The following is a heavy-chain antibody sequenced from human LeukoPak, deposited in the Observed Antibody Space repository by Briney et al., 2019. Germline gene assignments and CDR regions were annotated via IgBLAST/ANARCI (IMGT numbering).Heavy chain of an antibody. CDR3: ARVGDHYHWYLDV. J-gene: IGHJ2*01. D-gene: IGHD3-10*01. V-gene: IGHV3-53*01. Sequence: GGSLRLSFEGSGFSGSTNYMKWVRPAPGEGVEWVSILYSGGSTYYADSVKGRFTVSRDSSKNTLYLHMNSLRAEDTAVYYCARVGDHYHWYLDVWGRGTLVTASS. CDR2: LYSGGST. CDR1: GFSGSTNY.